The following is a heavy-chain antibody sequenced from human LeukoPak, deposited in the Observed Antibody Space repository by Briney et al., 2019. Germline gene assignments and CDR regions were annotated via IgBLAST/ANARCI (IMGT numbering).Heavy chain of an antibody. J-gene: IGHJ4*02. CDR1: GFTLSSYG. CDR2: ISGSGGST. V-gene: IGHV3-23*01. D-gene: IGHD6-19*01. Sequence: PGGSLRLSCAASGFTLSSYGMSWVRQAPGKGLEWVSAISGSGGSTYYADSVKGRFTISRDNSKNTLYLQMNSLRAEDTAVYYCASSRVGQWLVHDYWGQGTLVTVSS. CDR3: ASSRVGQWLVHDY.